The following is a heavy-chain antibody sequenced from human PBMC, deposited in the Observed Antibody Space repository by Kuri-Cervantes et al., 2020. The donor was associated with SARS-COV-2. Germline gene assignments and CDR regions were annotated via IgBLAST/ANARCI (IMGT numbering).Heavy chain of an antibody. CDR3: ARGAQRSVAGPGNWFDP. CDR1: GYTFTGYY. CDR2: INPNSGGT. J-gene: IGHJ5*02. Sequence: ASVKVSCKASGYTFTGYYMHWVRQDPGQGLEWMGWINPNSGGTNYAQKFQGRVTMTRDTSISTAYMELSSLRSDDTAVYYCARGAQRSVAGPGNWFDPWGQGTLVTVSS. V-gene: IGHV1-2*02. D-gene: IGHD6-19*01.